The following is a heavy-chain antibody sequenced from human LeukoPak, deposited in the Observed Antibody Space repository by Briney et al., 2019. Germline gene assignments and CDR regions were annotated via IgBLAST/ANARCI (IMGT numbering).Heavy chain of an antibody. Sequence: PSETLSLTCAVSGVSISTNTWWSWVRQTPGKGLEWIGEIFHSESVNSNPSLESRLTISLDKSKNRFSLELTSVTAADTALYFCAREIFGARAFEYWGQGTLVTVSS. V-gene: IGHV4-4*02. J-gene: IGHJ4*02. CDR3: AREIFGARAFEY. CDR1: GVSISTNTW. D-gene: IGHD3-3*01. CDR2: IFHSESV.